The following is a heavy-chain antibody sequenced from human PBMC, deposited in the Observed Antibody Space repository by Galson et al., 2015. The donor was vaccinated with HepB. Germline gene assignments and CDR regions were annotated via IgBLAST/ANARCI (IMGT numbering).Heavy chain of an antibody. CDR3: AKGSSAGRPYYFDY. CDR1: GFTFSSYA. Sequence: SLRLSCAASGFTFSSYAMSWVRQAPGKGLEWVSAITDDGGDTYHADSVKGRFTISRDNSEKTLHLQMNSLRADDTAVYYCAKGSSAGRPYYFDYWGQGTLVTVSS. D-gene: IGHD6-6*01. CDR2: ITDDGGDT. J-gene: IGHJ4*02. V-gene: IGHV3-23*01.